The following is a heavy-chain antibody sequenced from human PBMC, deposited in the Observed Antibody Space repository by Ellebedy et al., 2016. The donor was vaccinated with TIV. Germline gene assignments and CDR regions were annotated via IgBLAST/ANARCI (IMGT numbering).Heavy chain of an antibody. J-gene: IGHJ6*02. V-gene: IGHV4-59*01. CDR3: ASITDPGYYYYGMDV. CDR1: GGSISSYY. Sequence: SETLSLXCTVSGGSISSYYWSWIRQPPGKGLEWIGFIYYSGSTNYNPSLKSRVTISVDTSKNQFSLKLSSVTAADTAVYYCASITDPGYYYYGMDVWGQGTTVTVSS. CDR2: IYYSGST. D-gene: IGHD1-14*01.